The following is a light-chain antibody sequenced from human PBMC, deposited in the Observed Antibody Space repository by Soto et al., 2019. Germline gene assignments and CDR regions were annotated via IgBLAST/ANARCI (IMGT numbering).Light chain of an antibody. CDR2: GTS. CDR1: QSVGRS. V-gene: IGKV3-15*01. Sequence: EIVMTQSPATLSVSPGETATLSCRASQSVGRSLAWYQQKPGQAPRLLMYGTSARATGIPATFSGSGSGTEFTLTISSLQSEDFAVYYCQQYDNWPSVTFGGGTKVDIK. CDR3: QQYDNWPSVT. J-gene: IGKJ4*01.